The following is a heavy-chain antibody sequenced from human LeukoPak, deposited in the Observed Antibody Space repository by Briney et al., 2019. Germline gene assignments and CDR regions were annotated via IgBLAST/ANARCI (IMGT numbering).Heavy chain of an antibody. J-gene: IGHJ4*02. CDR3: AKGGRQQPFDY. Sequence: GGSLRLSCAASGFTFDDYAMHWVRQAPGKGLEWVSGISWNSGSIGYADSVKGRFTISRDNAKNSLYLQMNSLRAEDTALYYCAKGGRQQPFDYWGQGTLVTVSS. V-gene: IGHV3-9*01. D-gene: IGHD6-13*01. CDR1: GFTFDDYA. CDR2: ISWNSGSI.